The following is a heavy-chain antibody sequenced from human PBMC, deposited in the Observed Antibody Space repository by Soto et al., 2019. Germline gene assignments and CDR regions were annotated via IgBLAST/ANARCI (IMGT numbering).Heavy chain of an antibody. V-gene: IGHV1-18*04. J-gene: IGHJ4*02. Sequence: AVSVKLACKASGYPFSSYGITWGRQTPRQGLEWMGWISANNENTNYAQHLQGRVTMTTGASTNTAYMELTSLTSDDTAVYYCARLTWEFDTRSPLGYSGQWTLGTVSS. D-gene: IGHD1-26*01. CDR1: GYPFSSYG. CDR2: ISANNENT. CDR3: ARLTWEFDTRSPLGY.